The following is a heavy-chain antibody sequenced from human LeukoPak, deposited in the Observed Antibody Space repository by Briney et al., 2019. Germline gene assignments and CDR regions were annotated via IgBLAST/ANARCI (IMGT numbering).Heavy chain of an antibody. CDR1: GGSISSYY. CDR2: IHTSGST. Sequence: PSETLSLTCTVSGGSISSYYWSWIRQPAGKGLEWIGRIHTSGSTNYNPSLKSRVTMSVDTSKNQFSLKLSSVTAADTAVYYCARARIVVVPAAPMLDVWGQGTTVTVSS. V-gene: IGHV4-4*07. CDR3: ARARIVVVPAAPMLDV. D-gene: IGHD2-2*01. J-gene: IGHJ6*02.